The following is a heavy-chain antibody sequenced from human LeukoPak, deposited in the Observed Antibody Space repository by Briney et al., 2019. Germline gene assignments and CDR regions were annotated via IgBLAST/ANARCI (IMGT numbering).Heavy chain of an antibody. CDR3: ARRHSSSWSGDAFDI. CDR1: GYFFATYL. V-gene: IGHV5-51*01. J-gene: IGHJ3*02. D-gene: IGHD6-13*01. CDR2: IYPGDSDT. Sequence: GESLKISCEGSGYFFATYLIGWVRRMPGKGLEWMGIIYPGDSDTTYSPSFQGQVTISVDTYISTAYLQWSSLKASDTAIYYCARRHSSSWSGDAFDIWGQGTMVTVSS.